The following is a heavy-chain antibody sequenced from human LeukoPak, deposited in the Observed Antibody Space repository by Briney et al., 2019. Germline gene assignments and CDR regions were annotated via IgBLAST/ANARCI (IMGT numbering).Heavy chain of an antibody. CDR2: INPNSVGT. D-gene: IGHD6-19*01. J-gene: IGHJ4*02. Sequence: ASVKVSCKASGYTFTGYYMHWVRQAPGQGLEWMGWINPNSVGTNYAQKFQGRVTMTRDTSISTAYMELSRLRSDDTAVYYCARDGQWLANFDYWGQGTLVTVSS. CDR3: ARDGQWLANFDY. V-gene: IGHV1-2*02. CDR1: GYTFTGYY.